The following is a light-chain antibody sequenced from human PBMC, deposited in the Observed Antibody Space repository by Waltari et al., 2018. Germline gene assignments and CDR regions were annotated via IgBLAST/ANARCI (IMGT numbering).Light chain of an antibody. CDR3: CSYAGSSTVYI. V-gene: IGLV2-23*02. J-gene: IGLJ1*01. CDR2: VDS. CDR1: NPDVGNSEL. Sequence: QSALSQPVSVSASPGQSITISCTGTNPDVGNSELVSWYQQYPGKAPKLLIFVDSRRPSVISARFSGSKSGNTASLTITGLQADDEADYYCCSYAGSSTVYIFGTGTKVTV.